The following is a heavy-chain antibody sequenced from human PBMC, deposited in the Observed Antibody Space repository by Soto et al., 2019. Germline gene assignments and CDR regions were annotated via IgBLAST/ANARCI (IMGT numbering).Heavy chain of an antibody. Sequence: EVQLLESGGGLVQPGGSLRLSFAASGFTFSNYAMSWVRQAPGKGLEWVSAISGSGGSTYYADSVKGRFTISRDNSKNTRYLQMNSLGADDTAVYYCAKDREGSRNWGPFGYWGQGTLVTVSS. J-gene: IGHJ4*02. D-gene: IGHD7-27*01. CDR2: ISGSGGST. CDR1: GFTFSNYA. V-gene: IGHV3-23*01. CDR3: AKDREGSRNWGPFGY.